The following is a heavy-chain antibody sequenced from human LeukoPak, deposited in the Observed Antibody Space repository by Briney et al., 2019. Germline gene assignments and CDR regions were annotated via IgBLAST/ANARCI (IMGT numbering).Heavy chain of an antibody. V-gene: IGHV1-46*01. CDR3: ARVSTLGYCSGGSCYRGPFDY. D-gene: IGHD2-15*01. J-gene: IGHJ4*02. Sequence: ASVKVSCKASGYTFTSYYMHWVRQAPGQGLEWMGIINPSGGSTSYAQKFQGRVTMTRDTSTSTVYMELSSLRSEDTAVYYCARVSTLGYCSGGSCYRGPFDYWGQGTLVTVSS. CDR1: GYTFTSYY. CDR2: INPSGGST.